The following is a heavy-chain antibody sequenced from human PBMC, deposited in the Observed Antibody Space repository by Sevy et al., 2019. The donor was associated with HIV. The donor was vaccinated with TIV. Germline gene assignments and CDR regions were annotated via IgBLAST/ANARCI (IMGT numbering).Heavy chain of an antibody. CDR2: ISGSGGST. V-gene: IGHV3-23*01. D-gene: IGHD2-2*01. CDR3: AKDYNLGGIVVVPAALFDY. CDR1: GFTLSSYA. Sequence: GGSLRLSCTASGFTLSSYAMSWVRQAPGKGLEWVSAISGSGGSTYYANSVKGRFTISRDNSKNTLYLQMNSLRAEDTAVYYCAKDYNLGGIVVVPAALFDYWGQGTLVTVSS. J-gene: IGHJ4*02.